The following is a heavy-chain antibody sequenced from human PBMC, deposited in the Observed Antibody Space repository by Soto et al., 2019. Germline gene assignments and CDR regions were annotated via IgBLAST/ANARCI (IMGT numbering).Heavy chain of an antibody. D-gene: IGHD6-13*01. CDR2: IYYSGST. V-gene: IGHV4-59*01. Sequence: SETLSLTCTVSGGSISSYYWSWIRQPPGKGLEWIGYIYYSGSTNYNPSLKSRVTISVDTSKDQFSLKLSSVTAADTAVYYCARDGVIAAAGIVGPYYYYGMDVWGQGTTVTVSS. CDR3: ARDGVIAAAGIVGPYYYYGMDV. CDR1: GGSISSYY. J-gene: IGHJ6*02.